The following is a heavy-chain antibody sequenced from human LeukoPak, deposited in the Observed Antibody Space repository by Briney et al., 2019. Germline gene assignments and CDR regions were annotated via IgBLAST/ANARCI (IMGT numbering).Heavy chain of an antibody. CDR1: GGSISNYY. J-gene: IGHJ3*02. D-gene: IGHD1-26*01. CDR3: ARGGSLVGTTPHDTFDI. V-gene: IGHV4-59*01. Sequence: SETLSLTCTVSGGSISNYYWSWIRQPPGKGLEWIGYFYYSGSTNYNPSLKSRVTLSVDTSKNQFSLNLRSVTAADTAVYYYARGGSLVGTTPHDTFDIWGQGTMVTVSS. CDR2: FYYSGST.